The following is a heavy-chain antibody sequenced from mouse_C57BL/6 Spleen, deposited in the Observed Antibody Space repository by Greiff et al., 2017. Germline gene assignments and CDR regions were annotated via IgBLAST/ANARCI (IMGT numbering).Heavy chain of an antibody. Sequence: EAQLQQSGPELVKPGASVKISCKASGYTFTDYYMNWVKQSHGKSLEWIGDINPNNGGTSYNQKFKGKATLTVDKSSSTAYMELRSLTSEDSAVYYCASGATVVATDAYWGQGTLVTVSA. V-gene: IGHV1-26*01. D-gene: IGHD1-1*01. J-gene: IGHJ3*01. CDR1: GYTFTDYY. CDR2: INPNNGGT. CDR3: ASGATVVATDAY.